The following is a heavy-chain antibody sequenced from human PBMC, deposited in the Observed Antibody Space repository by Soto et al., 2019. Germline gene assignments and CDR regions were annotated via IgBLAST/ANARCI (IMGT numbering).Heavy chain of an antibody. V-gene: IGHV1-18*01. Sequence: QVHLVQSGVEVKTPGASVKVSCQASGYTFFTYDISWVRQAPGQGLEWMGWISTYSGDTKYEQKSQGRVTMTTDTSTTTAYLELRSLRSDDTAVYYCARHHGPTTSENWFDPWGQGTLVTVSS. CDR2: ISTYSGDT. CDR1: GYTFFTYD. J-gene: IGHJ5*02. D-gene: IGHD5-12*01. CDR3: ARHHGPTTSENWFDP.